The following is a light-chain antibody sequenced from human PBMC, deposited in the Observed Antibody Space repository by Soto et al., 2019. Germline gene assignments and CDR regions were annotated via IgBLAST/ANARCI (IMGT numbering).Light chain of an antibody. CDR2: GAS. CDR1: QSVTNNY. V-gene: IGKV3-20*01. Sequence: EIVLMQSPGTLSLSPGERATLSCRASQSVTNNYLAWYQQKPGQAPRLLIYGASSRATGVPDRFSGSGSGTDFTLTITRLEPQDIAVYYCQQYGISPLMYTFGQGTKLGVK. CDR3: QQYGISPLMYT. J-gene: IGKJ2*01.